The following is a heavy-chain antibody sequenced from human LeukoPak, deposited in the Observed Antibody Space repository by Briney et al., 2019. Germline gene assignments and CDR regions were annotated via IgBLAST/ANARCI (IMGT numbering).Heavy chain of an antibody. CDR2: ISSSGSTI. CDR1: GFPFNDYY. CDR3: AELGITMIGGV. D-gene: IGHD3-10*02. J-gene: IGHJ6*04. Sequence: PGGALRLSCAASGFPFNDYYMSWIRPAPGEGLEWVSYISSSGSTIYYADSVKGRFTISRDNAKNSLYLQMNSLRAEDTAVYYCAELGITMIGGVWGKGTTVTISS. V-gene: IGHV3-11*04.